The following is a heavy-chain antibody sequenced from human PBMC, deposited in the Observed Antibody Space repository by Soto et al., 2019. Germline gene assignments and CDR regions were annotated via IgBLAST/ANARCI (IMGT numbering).Heavy chain of an antibody. CDR2: IYHSGSP. Sequence: QVQLQESGPGLVKPSGTLSLTCAVSGGSISSGTWWSWVRQSPGRGLEWIGEIYHSGSPNYNPSLKSRVTTSVDKSKNLFSLSLSSVTAADSALYCCARRIPAAPNGFDPWGQGTLVTVSS. D-gene: IGHD2-2*01. J-gene: IGHJ5*02. CDR1: GGSISSGTW. CDR3: ARRIPAAPNGFDP. V-gene: IGHV4-4*01.